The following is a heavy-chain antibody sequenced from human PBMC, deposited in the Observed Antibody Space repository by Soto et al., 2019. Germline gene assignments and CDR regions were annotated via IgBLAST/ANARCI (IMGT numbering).Heavy chain of an antibody. CDR1: GFTFSDYY. V-gene: IGHV3-11*01. Sequence: GGSLRLSCAASGFTFSDYYMSWIRQAPGKGLDWVSYISSSGSTIYYADSVKGRFTVSRDNAKNSLYLQMNSLRAEDTAMYYCARDRMYSSSWYSYWGQGTLVTVSS. CDR3: ARDRMYSSSWYSY. J-gene: IGHJ4*02. CDR2: ISSSGSTI. D-gene: IGHD6-13*01.